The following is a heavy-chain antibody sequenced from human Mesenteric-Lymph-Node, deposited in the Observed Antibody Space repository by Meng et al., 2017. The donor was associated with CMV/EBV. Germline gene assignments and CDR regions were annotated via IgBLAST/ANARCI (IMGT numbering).Heavy chain of an antibody. Sequence: GESLKISCEASGFSFSIYSMNWVRQAPGKGLEWISYITSSSSTLYYADSVLGRFTISRDDAKKSLYLQMTNLGPEDTGVYYCARDSFLGAAAVLPFDYWGQGTLVTVSS. CDR3: ARDSFLGAAAVLPFDY. CDR1: GFSFSIYS. D-gene: IGHD6-13*01. CDR2: ITSSSSTL. V-gene: IGHV3-48*04. J-gene: IGHJ4*02.